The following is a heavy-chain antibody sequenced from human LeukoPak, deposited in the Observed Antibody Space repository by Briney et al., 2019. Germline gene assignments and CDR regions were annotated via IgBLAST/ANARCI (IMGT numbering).Heavy chain of an antibody. J-gene: IGHJ4*02. CDR1: GYSISSGYY. CDR3: ARHVCLRNPLMLRDGYPAHFDY. V-gene: IGHV4-38-2*01. D-gene: IGHD5-24*01. CDR2: IYHSGST. Sequence: PSETLSLTCAVSGYSISSGYYWGWIRQPPGKGLEWIGSIYHSGSTYYNPSLKSRVTISVDTSKNQFSLKLSSVTAADTAVYYCARHVCLRNPLMLRDGYPAHFDYWGQGTLVTVSS.